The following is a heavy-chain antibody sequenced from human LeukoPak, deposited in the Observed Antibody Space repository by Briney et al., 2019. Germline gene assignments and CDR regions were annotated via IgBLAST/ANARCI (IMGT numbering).Heavy chain of an antibody. CDR3: ARDLPHRSWNY. V-gene: IGHV3-48*01. Sequence: GGSLRLSCAASGFTFSSYSMNWVRQAPGKGLEWVSYISSSSSTIYYADSVKGRFTISRDNAKNSLYPQMNSLRAEDTAVYYCARDLPHRSWNYWGQGTLVTVSS. J-gene: IGHJ4*02. D-gene: IGHD6-13*01. CDR2: ISSSSSTI. CDR1: GFTFSSYS.